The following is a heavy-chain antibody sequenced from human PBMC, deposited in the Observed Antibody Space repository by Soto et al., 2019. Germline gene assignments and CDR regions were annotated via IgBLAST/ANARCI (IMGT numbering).Heavy chain of an antibody. V-gene: IGHV1-18*04. Sequence: ASVKVSCKASGHTFNSYGISWVRQAPGQGLEWMGWISAHNGNTNYAEKLQDRVTMTTDTSTSTAYMELRSLRSDDTAVYYCARMDMYTTMGTLDVWGLGTTVTVSS. D-gene: IGHD5-18*01. CDR3: ARMDMYTTMGTLDV. CDR1: GHTFNSYG. CDR2: ISAHNGNT. J-gene: IGHJ6*02.